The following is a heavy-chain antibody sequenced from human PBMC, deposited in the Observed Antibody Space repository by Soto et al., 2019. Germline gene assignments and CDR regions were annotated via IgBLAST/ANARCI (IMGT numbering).Heavy chain of an antibody. CDR1: GYTFSKYW. CDR2: IYPGDSDA. CDR3: ARQGREYNTMSDY. J-gene: IGHJ4*02. Sequence: GESLKISCKGSGYTFSKYWIGWVRQTPGKGLEWMGMIYPGDSDARYSPSFEGQVTFSVDKSINTAYLQWNSLKASDTSMYYCARQGREYNTMSDYWGQGALGTVSS. V-gene: IGHV5-51*01. D-gene: IGHD3-10*01.